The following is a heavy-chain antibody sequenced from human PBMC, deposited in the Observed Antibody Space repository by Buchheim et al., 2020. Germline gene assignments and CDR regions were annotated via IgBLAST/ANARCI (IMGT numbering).Heavy chain of an antibody. CDR1: GYTFTSYY. J-gene: IGHJ4*02. Sequence: QVQLVQSGAEVKKPGASVKVSCKASGYTFTSYYMHWVRQAPGQGLEWMGWMNPNSGNTGYAQKFQGRVTMTRNTSISTAYMELSSLRSEDTAVYYCARGAGCTNGVCYTEDDYWGQGTL. V-gene: IGHV1-8*02. D-gene: IGHD2-8*01. CDR2: MNPNSGNT. CDR3: ARGAGCTNGVCYTEDDY.